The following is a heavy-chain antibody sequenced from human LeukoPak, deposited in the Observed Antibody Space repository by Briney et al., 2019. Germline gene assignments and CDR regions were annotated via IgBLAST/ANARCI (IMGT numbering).Heavy chain of an antibody. Sequence: SETLSLTCAAYGGSFSGYYWSWIRQPPGKGLEWIGEINHSGSTNYNPSLKSRVTISVDTSKNQFSLKLSSVTAADTAVYYCARGLGYPGNWFDPWGQGTLVTVSS. CDR2: INHSGST. V-gene: IGHV4-34*01. D-gene: IGHD6-13*01. CDR3: ARGLGYPGNWFDP. J-gene: IGHJ5*02. CDR1: GGSFSGYY.